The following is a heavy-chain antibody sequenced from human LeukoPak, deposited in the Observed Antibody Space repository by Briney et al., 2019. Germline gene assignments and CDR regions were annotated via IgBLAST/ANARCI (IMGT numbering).Heavy chain of an antibody. V-gene: IGHV4-34*01. CDR2: INHSGST. J-gene: IGHJ5*02. CDR1: GGSFSGYY. D-gene: IGHD3-10*01. Sequence: SETLSLTCAVYGGSFSGYYWSWIRQPPGKGLEWIGEINHSGSTNYDPSLKSRVTISVDTSKNQFSLKLSSVTAADTAVYYCAGGSGSFFWFDPWGQGTLVTVSS. CDR3: AGGSGSFFWFDP.